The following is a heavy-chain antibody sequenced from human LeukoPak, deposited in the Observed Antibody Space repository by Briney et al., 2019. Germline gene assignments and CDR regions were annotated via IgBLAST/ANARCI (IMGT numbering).Heavy chain of an antibody. D-gene: IGHD1-14*01. CDR3: ARTLTAYNDAFDI. CDR1: GGSISSGDYY. J-gene: IGHJ3*02. V-gene: IGHV4-30-4*08. CDR2: IYYSGST. Sequence: SETLSLTCTVSGGSISSGDYYWRWIRQPPGKGLEWIGYIYYSGSTYYNPSLKSRVTISVDTSKNQFSLKLSSVTAADTAVYYCARTLTAYNDAFDIWGQGTMVTVSS.